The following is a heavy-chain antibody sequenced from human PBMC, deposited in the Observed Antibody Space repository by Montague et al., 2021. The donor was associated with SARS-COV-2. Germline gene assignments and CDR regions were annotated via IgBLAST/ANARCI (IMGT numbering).Heavy chain of an antibody. CDR2: MKQDGSEK. J-gene: IGHJ4*02. V-gene: IGHV3-7*03. CDR1: GGSISSPDYY. Sequence: ETLSLTCTVSGGSISSPDYYWGWIRQSPGKGLEWVADMKQDGSEKYYVDSVKGRFTISRDNAKSLLYLEMNSLRAEDTAVYYCARDEGSHSIYYYDSSGYYVYWGQGTPVTVSS. CDR3: ARDEGSHSIYYYDSSGYYVY. D-gene: IGHD3-22*01.